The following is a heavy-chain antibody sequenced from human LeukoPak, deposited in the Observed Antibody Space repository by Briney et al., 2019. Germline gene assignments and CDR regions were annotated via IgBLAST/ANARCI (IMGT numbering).Heavy chain of an antibody. D-gene: IGHD3-22*01. CDR1: GYTFTGYY. Sequence: GASVKVSCKASGYTFTGYYMHWVRQAPGQGLEWMGWINPNSGGTNYAQKFQGRVTMTRDTSISTAYMELSRLRSDDTAVYYCARDPGYYYDSSGSDPRYYFDHWGQGTLVTVSS. J-gene: IGHJ4*02. CDR3: ARDPGYYYDSSGSDPRYYFDH. CDR2: INPNSGGT. V-gene: IGHV1-2*02.